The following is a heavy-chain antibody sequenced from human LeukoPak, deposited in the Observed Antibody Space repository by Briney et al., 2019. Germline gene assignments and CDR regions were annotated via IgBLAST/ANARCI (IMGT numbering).Heavy chain of an antibody. V-gene: IGHV3-21*01. CDR2: ISSSSSYI. CDR3: ARGGLRYFGPGFVFDY. Sequence: GGSLRLSCAASGFTFSSYSMNWVRQAPGKGLEWVSSISSSSSYIYYADSVKGRFTISRDNAKNSLYLQMNSLRAEDTAVYYCARGGLRYFGPGFVFDYWGQGTLVTVSS. J-gene: IGHJ4*02. D-gene: IGHD3-9*01. CDR1: GFTFSSYS.